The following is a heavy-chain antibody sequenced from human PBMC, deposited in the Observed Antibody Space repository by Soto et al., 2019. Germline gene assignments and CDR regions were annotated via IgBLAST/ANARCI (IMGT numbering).Heavy chain of an antibody. CDR2: IYHSGST. V-gene: IGHV4-61*01. D-gene: IGHD1-7*01. CDR1: GDSVRDGSYY. CDR3: AGYNWNYYFDP. J-gene: IGHJ5*02. Sequence: PWETLSLTCTVSGDSVRDGSYYWAWLRQPPGKGLEWIGHIYHSGSTIYNPSLKSRVTISIDTSKSQFSLNLNSMTAADTAVYYCAGYNWNYYFDPWGQGTPVTVSS.